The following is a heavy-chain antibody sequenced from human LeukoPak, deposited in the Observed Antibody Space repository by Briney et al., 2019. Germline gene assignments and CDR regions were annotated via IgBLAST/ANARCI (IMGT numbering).Heavy chain of an antibody. V-gene: IGHV1-2*02. D-gene: IGHD3-9*01. CDR1: GYTFTSYY. Sequence: RASVKVSCKASGYTFTSYYIHWVRQAPGQGLEWMGWINPNSGGTDYAQKFQGRVTMTRDTSISTAYMELSSLRSDDTAVYYCASPGSSYDVLTGPGYCDYWGQGTLVTVSS. CDR3: ASPGSSYDVLTGPGYCDY. J-gene: IGHJ4*02. CDR2: INPNSGGT.